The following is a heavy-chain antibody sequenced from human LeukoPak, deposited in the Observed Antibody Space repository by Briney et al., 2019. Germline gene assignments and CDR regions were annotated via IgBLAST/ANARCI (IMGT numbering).Heavy chain of an antibody. V-gene: IGHV3-48*03. Sequence: GGSLRLSCAASGFTFSSHEMNWVRQAPGKGLEWVSYISSSGSTIYYADSVKGRFTISRDNAKNSLYLQMNSLRAEDTAVYYCARGLWFGEPYFDYWGQGTLVTVSS. CDR1: GFTFSSHE. J-gene: IGHJ4*02. CDR3: ARGLWFGEPYFDY. D-gene: IGHD3-10*01. CDR2: ISSSGSTI.